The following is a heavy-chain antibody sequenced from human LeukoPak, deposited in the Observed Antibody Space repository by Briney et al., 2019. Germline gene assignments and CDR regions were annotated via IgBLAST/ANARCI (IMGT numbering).Heavy chain of an antibody. Sequence: ASVKVSCKASGYTFTGYYMHWVRQAPGRGLEWMGWINPNSGGTNYAQKFQGRVTMTRDTSISTAYMELSRLRSDDTAVYYCARDGYSSSSYYYMDVWGKGTTVTVSS. V-gene: IGHV1-2*02. J-gene: IGHJ6*03. CDR1: GYTFTGYY. D-gene: IGHD6-6*01. CDR2: INPNSGGT. CDR3: ARDGYSSSSYYYMDV.